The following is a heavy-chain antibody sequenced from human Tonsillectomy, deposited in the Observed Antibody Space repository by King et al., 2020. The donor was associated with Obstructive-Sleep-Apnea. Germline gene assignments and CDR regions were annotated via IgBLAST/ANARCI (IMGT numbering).Heavy chain of an antibody. J-gene: IGHJ4*02. CDR1: GFTFSDYY. CDR3: ARDRVAVAGADY. V-gene: IGHV3-11*01. Sequence: VQLVESGGGLVKPGGSLRLSCAASGFTFSDYYMSWIRPAPGKGLEWVSYISDSGSTIYSADSVQVRFTISRDNAKNSLSLQMNSLRAEDTAVYYCARDRVAVAGADYWGQGTLVTVSS. CDR2: ISDSGSTI. D-gene: IGHD6-19*01.